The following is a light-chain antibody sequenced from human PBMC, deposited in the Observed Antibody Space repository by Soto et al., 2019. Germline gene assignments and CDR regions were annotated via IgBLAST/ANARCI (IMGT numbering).Light chain of an antibody. Sequence: EIVLTQSPGTLSLSPGERATLSCRASQDVDSNFVAWYQLRPGQAPRLLIYGSSRRATGIPDRFSGSGSGTDFTLTTSRVGPEDIAVYFCHQYYSSITFGGGTKVEVK. CDR3: HQYYSSIT. CDR2: GSS. CDR1: QDVDSNF. J-gene: IGKJ4*01. V-gene: IGKV3-20*01.